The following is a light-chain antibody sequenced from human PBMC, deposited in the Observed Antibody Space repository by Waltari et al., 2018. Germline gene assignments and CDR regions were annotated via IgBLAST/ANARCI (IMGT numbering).Light chain of an antibody. V-gene: IGKV3D-15*01. CDR1: QSISRH. CDR2: YAS. Sequence: VMRQPPATLFVSPGEGVTLHCRASQSISRHVAWYHQKSGQAPRLLILYASSRATTIPAGLSSSGSWTEFTRTTSSRQSEEVGVYYYQQYNNWPPVTFGRGTKVEIK. J-gene: IGKJ4*01. CDR3: QQYNNWPPVT.